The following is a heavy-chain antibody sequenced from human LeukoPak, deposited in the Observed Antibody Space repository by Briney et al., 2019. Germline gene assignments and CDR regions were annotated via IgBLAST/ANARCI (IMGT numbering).Heavy chain of an antibody. D-gene: IGHD2-15*01. CDR1: GFTFSSYW. J-gene: IGHJ6*03. CDR2: IKQDGSEK. Sequence: GGSLRLSCAGSGFTFSSYWMSWVRQAPGKGLEWVANIKQDGSEKHYVDSVKGRFTISRDNSKNSLYLQMNSLRAEDTAVYYCARVPTGGYCSGGSCYHYYYYYMDVGGKGTTVTVSS. CDR3: ARVPTGGYCSGGSCYHYYYYYMDV. V-gene: IGHV3-7*01.